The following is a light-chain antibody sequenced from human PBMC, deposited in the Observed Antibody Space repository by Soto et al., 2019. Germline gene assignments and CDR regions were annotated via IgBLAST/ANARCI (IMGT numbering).Light chain of an antibody. CDR3: AGWDDSLHGLL. J-gene: IGLJ1*01. CDR2: RNN. V-gene: IGLV1-47*01. CDR1: SSNIGTNY. Sequence: QSLLTQPPSASGTPGQRVTISCSGGSSNIGTNYVYWYQQLPGTAPKLLIYRNNLRPSGVPDRFSASKSGTSASLAISGLRSEDEADYFCAGWDDSLHGLLFGAGTKVTGL.